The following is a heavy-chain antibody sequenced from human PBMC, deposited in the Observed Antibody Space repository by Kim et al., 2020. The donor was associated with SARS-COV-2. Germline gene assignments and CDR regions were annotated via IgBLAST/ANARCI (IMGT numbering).Heavy chain of an antibody. CDR3: ARHPIAVAGKYPFDY. CDR2: IYYSGNI. V-gene: IGHV4-39*01. D-gene: IGHD6-19*01. CDR1: AGFISSSGYY. J-gene: IGHJ4*02. Sequence: SETLSLTCSISAGFISSSGYYWGWIRQPPGKGLEWIASIYYSGNIYHNPSLKSRVTISVDTSKNQFSLKLSSVTAADTAVYFCARHPIAVAGKYPFDYWGQGILVIVSS.